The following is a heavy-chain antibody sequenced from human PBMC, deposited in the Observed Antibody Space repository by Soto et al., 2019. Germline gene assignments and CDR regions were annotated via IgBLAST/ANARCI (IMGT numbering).Heavy chain of an antibody. CDR1: VGSISSGGYY. CDR2: IYYSGST. J-gene: IGHJ3*02. D-gene: IGHD5-12*01. CDR3: ARANSGYYYGYAFDI. V-gene: IGHV4-31*03. Sequence: QVQLQESGPGLVKPSQTLSLTCTVSVGSISSGGYYWSWIRQHPGKGLEWIGYIYYSGSTYYTPSLKSRVTISVDTSKNQFSLKLSSVTAADTPVYSCARANSGYYYGYAFDIWGQGTMVTVSS.